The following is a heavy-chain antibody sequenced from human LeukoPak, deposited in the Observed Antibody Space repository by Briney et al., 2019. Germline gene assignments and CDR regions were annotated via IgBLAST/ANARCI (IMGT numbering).Heavy chain of an antibody. Sequence: GSPRLSCAASGFTFSSYAMSWVRQPPGKGLEWIGEIYHSGSTNYNPSLKSRVTISVDKSKNQFSLKLSSVTAADTAVYYCASGPRVDIVATEDYRDYWGQGTLVTVSS. J-gene: IGHJ4*02. V-gene: IGHV4-4*02. CDR3: ASGPRVDIVATEDYRDY. CDR2: IYHSGST. CDR1: GFTFSSYAM. D-gene: IGHD5-12*01.